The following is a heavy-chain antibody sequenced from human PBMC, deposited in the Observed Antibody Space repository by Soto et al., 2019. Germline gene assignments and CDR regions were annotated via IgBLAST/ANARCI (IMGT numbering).Heavy chain of an antibody. CDR3: ARAPPSGNYYDY. CDR1: GGSITSYY. Sequence: SETLSLTCTVSGGSITSYYWTWIRQPPGKGLEWIGYIFYSGSTNYNPSLKSRVTISVDTSKKQFSLKLSSVTAADTALYYCARAPPSGNYYDYWGQGTLVTVSS. V-gene: IGHV4-59*01. J-gene: IGHJ4*02. D-gene: IGHD1-26*01. CDR2: IFYSGST.